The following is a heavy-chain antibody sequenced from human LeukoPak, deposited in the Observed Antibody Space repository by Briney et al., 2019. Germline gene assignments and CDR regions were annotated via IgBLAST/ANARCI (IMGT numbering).Heavy chain of an antibody. CDR2: IRSKAYGGTT. CDR3: TRVSVRYYGSGSYDY. Sequence: GGSLRLSCTASGFTFGDYAMSWVRQAPGKGLEWVGFIRSKAYGGTTEYAASVKGRFAISRDDSKSIAYLQMNSLKTEDTAVYYCTRVSVRYYGSGSYDYWGQGTLVTVSS. CDR1: GFTFGDYA. D-gene: IGHD3-10*01. V-gene: IGHV3-49*04. J-gene: IGHJ4*02.